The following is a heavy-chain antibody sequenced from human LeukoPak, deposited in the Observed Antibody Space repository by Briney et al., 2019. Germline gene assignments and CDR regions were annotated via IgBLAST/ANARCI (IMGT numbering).Heavy chain of an antibody. CDR1: GGSISSYY. D-gene: IGHD2-15*01. CDR2: IYTSGST. J-gene: IGHJ4*02. Sequence: PSETLSLTCTVSGGSISSYYWSWIRQPAGKGLEWIGRIYTSGSTNYNPSLKSRVTISVDTSKNQFSLKLSSVTAADTAVYYCASQREDIVVVVAATPFDYWGQGTLVTVSS. V-gene: IGHV4-4*07. CDR3: ASQREDIVVVVAATPFDY.